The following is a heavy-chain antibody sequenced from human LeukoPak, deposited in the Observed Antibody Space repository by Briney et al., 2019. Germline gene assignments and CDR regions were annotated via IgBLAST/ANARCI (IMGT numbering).Heavy chain of an antibody. J-gene: IGHJ4*02. CDR3: STGPSAFDY. Sequence: PGGSLRLSCAASGFTFSDYYMSWIRQAPGKGLEWVSYISSSSSYTNYADSVKGRFTISRDNAKNSLYLQMNSLKTEDTAVYYCSTGPSAFDYWGQGTLVTVSS. V-gene: IGHV3-11*03. CDR1: GFTFSDYY. CDR2: ISSSSSYT.